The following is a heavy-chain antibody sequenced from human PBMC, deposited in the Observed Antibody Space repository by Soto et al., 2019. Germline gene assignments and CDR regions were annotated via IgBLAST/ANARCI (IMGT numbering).Heavy chain of an antibody. CDR3: PKDAGRTTITFDWYFRH. V-gene: IGHV3-30*18. J-gene: IGHJ1*01. D-gene: IGHD3-9*01. CDR2: ISYDGSNK. CDR1: GFTFSSYG. Sequence: GSLRLSCAASGFTFSSYGMHWVRQALGKGLEWVAVISYDGSNKYYADSVKGRFTISRDNSKNTQYLQMNSLRAEDTAVYYCPKDAGRTTITFDWYFRHWGQGTLVSVSS.